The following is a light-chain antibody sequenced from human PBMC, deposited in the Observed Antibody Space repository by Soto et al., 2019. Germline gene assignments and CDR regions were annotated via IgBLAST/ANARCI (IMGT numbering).Light chain of an antibody. V-gene: IGLV2-14*01. Sequence: QSALTQPASVSGSPGQSITISCTGTSSDVGGYNYVSWYQQHPGKAPKLLIYDVSNRLSGVSNRFSGSKSGNTASLTISGLQAEEGADYYCSSYTSSSTVFGGGTKLTVL. CDR1: SSDVGGYNY. CDR3: SSYTSSSTV. J-gene: IGLJ2*01. CDR2: DVS.